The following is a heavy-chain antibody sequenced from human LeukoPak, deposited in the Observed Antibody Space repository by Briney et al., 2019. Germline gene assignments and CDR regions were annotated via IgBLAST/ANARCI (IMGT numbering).Heavy chain of an antibody. CDR2: ISYDGSNK. D-gene: IGHD1-26*01. CDR3: ASPLIVGATTGYFDY. CDR1: GFTCSSYA. V-gene: IGHV3-30-3*01. Sequence: GGALRLFRAASGFTCSSYAVHWVRQTPDKGLEWVAVISYDGSNKYYADSVKGRFPISRDNSKNTLYLQMNSLRAEDTAVYYCASPLIVGATTGYFDYWGQGTLVTVSS. J-gene: IGHJ4*02.